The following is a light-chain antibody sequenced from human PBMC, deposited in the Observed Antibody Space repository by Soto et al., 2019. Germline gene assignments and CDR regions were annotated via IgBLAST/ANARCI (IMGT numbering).Light chain of an antibody. CDR2: DAS. V-gene: IGKV1-33*01. J-gene: IGKJ3*01. CDR1: QDISNY. CDR3: QQYDNLPPFT. Sequence: DIQMTQSPSSLSASVGDRVTITCQASQDISNYLNWYQQKPGKAPKLLIYDASNLETGVPSRFSGSGSGTDFTFTISSLQPEDIATYNCQQYDNLPPFTFGPGTNVDIK.